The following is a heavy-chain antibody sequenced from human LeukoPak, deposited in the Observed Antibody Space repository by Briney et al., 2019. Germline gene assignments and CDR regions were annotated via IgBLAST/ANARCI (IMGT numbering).Heavy chain of an antibody. CDR3: ARAMDV. CDR2: IKQDGSEI. Sequence: GGSLRLSCAVSGLTFSSSWMDWVRQAPGKGLEWVANIKQDGSEIYYVDSVKGRFTISRDNAKNSLYLQMNSLRAEDTAVYYCARAMDVWGQGTTVTVSS. J-gene: IGHJ6*02. V-gene: IGHV3-7*01. CDR1: GLTFSSSW.